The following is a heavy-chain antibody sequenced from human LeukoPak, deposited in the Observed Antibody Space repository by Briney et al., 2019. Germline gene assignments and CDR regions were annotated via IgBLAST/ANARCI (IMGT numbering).Heavy chain of an antibody. J-gene: IGHJ6*03. CDR3: ARFVAAAAGKQRIRGGYYYYMDV. V-gene: IGHV1-18*01. D-gene: IGHD6-13*01. Sequence: ASVKVSCKASGYTFTSYGISWVRQAPGQGLEWMGWISAYNGNTNYAQKLQGRVTMTTDTSTSTAYMELRSLRSDDTAVYYCARFVAAAAGKQRIRGGYYYYMDVWGKGTTVTVSS. CDR1: GYTFTSYG. CDR2: ISAYNGNT.